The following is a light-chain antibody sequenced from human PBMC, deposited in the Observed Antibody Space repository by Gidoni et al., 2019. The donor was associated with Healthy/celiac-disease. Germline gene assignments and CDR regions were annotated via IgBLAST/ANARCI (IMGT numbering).Light chain of an antibody. CDR2: KDS. Sequence: SYELTQPPSVSVSPVQAARITCSGDALPKQYAYWYQQQPGQAPVLVIYKDSERPSGIPERFSGSSSGKTVTLTISGVQAEDEADYYCQSAESSGTYVVFGGGTKLTVL. J-gene: IGLJ2*01. V-gene: IGLV3-25*02. CDR3: QSAESSGTYVV. CDR1: ALPKQY.